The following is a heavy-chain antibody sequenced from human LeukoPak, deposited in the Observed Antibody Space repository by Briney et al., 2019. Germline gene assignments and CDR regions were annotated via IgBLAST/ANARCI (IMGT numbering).Heavy chain of an antibody. V-gene: IGHV3-74*01. CDR3: ARAPSESGGYYPEYFRH. CDR2: IKSDGNT. J-gene: IGHJ1*01. Sequence: GGSLRLSCAASGFTFSSYWMHGVGHAPGKGGVWVSRIKSDGNTNYADSVKGRFTISRDNAKNTVSLQMNSLRAEDTGVYYCARAPSESGGYYPEYFRHWGQGTLVTVSS. D-gene: IGHD3-22*01. CDR1: GFTFSSYW.